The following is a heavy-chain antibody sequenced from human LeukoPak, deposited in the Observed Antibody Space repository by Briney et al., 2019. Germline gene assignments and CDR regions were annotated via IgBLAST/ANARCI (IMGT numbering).Heavy chain of an antibody. Sequence: GGSLRLSCAASGFTVGSNYLTWVRQAPGKGLEWVSVIYSGGNTYYADSVKGRFTISRDNSKNTLYLQMNSLRAEDTAVYYCARDMTAETTGDYWGQGTLVTVSS. J-gene: IGHJ4*02. CDR2: IYSGGNT. V-gene: IGHV3-66*01. CDR3: ARDMTAETTGDY. D-gene: IGHD4-11*01. CDR1: GFTVGSNY.